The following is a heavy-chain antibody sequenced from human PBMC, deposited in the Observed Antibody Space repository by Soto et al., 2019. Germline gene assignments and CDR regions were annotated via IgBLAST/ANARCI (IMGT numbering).Heavy chain of an antibody. CDR1: GGTFTRYG. CDR3: AREGGYYDFWSGYYILDWLDP. V-gene: IGHV1-18*01. Sequence: ASGTVSFNASGGTFTRYGSSWGRQATGQGLEWMGWISAYNVNTNYAQKLQGRVTMTTDTSTSTAYMELRSLRSDDTAVYYCAREGGYYDFWSGYYILDWLDPWGQGTLVTVSA. D-gene: IGHD3-3*01. CDR2: ISAYNVNT. J-gene: IGHJ5*02.